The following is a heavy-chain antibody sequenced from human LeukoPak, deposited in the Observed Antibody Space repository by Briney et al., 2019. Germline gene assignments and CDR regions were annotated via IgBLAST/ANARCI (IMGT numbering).Heavy chain of an antibody. D-gene: IGHD6-13*01. V-gene: IGHV4-34*01. CDR3: AKETTGSWYGKDYFDY. CDR1: GGSFSDYY. J-gene: IGHJ4*02. Sequence: SETLSLTCAVYGGSFSDYYWSWIRQPPGKGLEWIGEINHSGSTNYNTSLKSRVTISLDTSKNQFSLRLFSVTAADTAVYYCAKETTGSWYGKDYFDYWGQGTLVTVSS. CDR2: INHSGST.